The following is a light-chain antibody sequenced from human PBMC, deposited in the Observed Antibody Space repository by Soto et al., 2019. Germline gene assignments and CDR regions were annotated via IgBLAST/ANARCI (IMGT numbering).Light chain of an antibody. Sequence: EIVLTQSPGTLSLSPGERATLSCWASQSVSSSYLAWYQQKPGQAPRLLIYGASSRATGIPDRFSGSGSGTDFTLTISSLQPDDFATYYCQQYHRSSITFGQGTRLEIK. J-gene: IGKJ5*01. CDR1: QSVSSSY. CDR2: GAS. CDR3: QQYHRSSIT. V-gene: IGKV3-20*01.